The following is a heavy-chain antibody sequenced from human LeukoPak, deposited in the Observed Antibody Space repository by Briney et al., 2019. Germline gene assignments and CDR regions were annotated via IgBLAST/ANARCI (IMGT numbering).Heavy chain of an antibody. CDR2: ISWDGGST. J-gene: IGHJ4*02. V-gene: IGHV3-43D*03. D-gene: IGHD3-10*01. Sequence: GGSLRLSCAASGFTFDDYAMHWVRQAPGKGLEWVSLISWDGGSTYYADSVKGRFTISRDNSKNSLYLQMNSLRAEDTALYYCAKEAPYGSGSYRSYYFDYWGQGTLVTVSS. CDR3: AKEAPYGSGSYRSYYFDY. CDR1: GFTFDDYA.